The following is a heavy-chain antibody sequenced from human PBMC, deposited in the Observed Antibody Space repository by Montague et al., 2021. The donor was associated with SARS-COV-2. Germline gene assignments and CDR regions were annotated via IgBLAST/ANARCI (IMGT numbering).Heavy chain of an antibody. J-gene: IGHJ3*02. CDR2: IYYSGST. CDR1: GGSISSGGYC. Sequence: TLSLTCTVSGGSISSGGYCWSWIRQHPGKGLEWIGYIYYSGSTYYNPSLKSRVTISVDTSKNQFFLKLSSVTAADTAVYYCARARITMIVVVNAFDIWGQGTMVSVSS. D-gene: IGHD3-22*01. CDR3: ARARITMIVVVNAFDI. V-gene: IGHV4-31*03.